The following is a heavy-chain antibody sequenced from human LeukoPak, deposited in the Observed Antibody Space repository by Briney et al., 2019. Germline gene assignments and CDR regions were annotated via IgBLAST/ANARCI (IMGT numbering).Heavy chain of an antibody. CDR2: IGSTGRTI. CDR1: GFTFSSYE. J-gene: IGHJ4*02. CDR3: VRDFDY. V-gene: IGHV3-48*03. Sequence: PGGSLRLSCAASGFTFSSYEMNWVRQAPGKGLEWVSYIGSTGRTIYYADSVKGRFNISRDNAKNSLYLQMNSLRAEDTAVYHCVRDFDYWGQGTLVTVSS.